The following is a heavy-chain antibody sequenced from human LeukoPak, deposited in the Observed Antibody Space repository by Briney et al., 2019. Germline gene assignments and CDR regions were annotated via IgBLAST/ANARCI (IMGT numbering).Heavy chain of an antibody. Sequence: PGGSLRLSCAASGFSLSNYWMHWVRQAPGKGLMWVSQISPDGSQTFYADSVKGRFTISRDNAKNTLFLQMDSLRAEDTALSYCVRSLRSADFWGQGTLVTVSS. V-gene: IGHV3-74*01. CDR3: VRSLRSADF. J-gene: IGHJ4*02. CDR1: GFSLSNYW. CDR2: ISPDGSQT.